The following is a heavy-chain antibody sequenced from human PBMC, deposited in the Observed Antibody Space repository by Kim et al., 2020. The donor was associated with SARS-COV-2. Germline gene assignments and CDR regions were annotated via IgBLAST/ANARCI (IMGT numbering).Heavy chain of an antibody. CDR3: AKDLGDIVVVPAATV. Sequence: DSVKGRFTISRDNSKNTLYLQRNSLRDEDTAVYYCAKDLGDIVVVPAATVWGQGTLVTVSS. D-gene: IGHD2-2*01. J-gene: IGHJ4*02. V-gene: IGHV3-30*02.